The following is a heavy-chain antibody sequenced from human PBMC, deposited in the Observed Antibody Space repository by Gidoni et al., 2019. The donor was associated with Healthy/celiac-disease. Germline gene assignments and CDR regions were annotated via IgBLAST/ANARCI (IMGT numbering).Heavy chain of an antibody. D-gene: IGHD6-13*01. CDR2: ISSSSSYI. J-gene: IGHJ4*02. CDR3: ARDDWQQLVQSYFDY. Sequence: AASGFTFSSYSMNWVRQAPGKGLEWVSSISSSSSYIYYADSVKGRFTISRDNAKNSLYLQMNSLRAEDTAVYYCARDDWQQLVQSYFDYWGQGTLVTVSS. CDR1: GFTFSSYS. V-gene: IGHV3-21*01.